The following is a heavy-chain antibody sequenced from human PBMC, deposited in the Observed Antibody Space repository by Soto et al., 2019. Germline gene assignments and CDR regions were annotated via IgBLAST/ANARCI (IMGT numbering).Heavy chain of an antibody. V-gene: IGHV1-2*02. D-gene: IGHD1-26*01. CDR2: TRPSSLPT. J-gene: IGHJ4*02. Sequence: GASVKVLCKASGYTFTGYYNHWVRQPPGQGREGMGWTRPSSLPTNYAQRFQGRVNMSRDRATSTVYRELSRLRSEDTAVYYCAREDAEGATRFLDYWGQGTVVTVSS. CDR1: GYTFTGYY. CDR3: AREDAEGATRFLDY.